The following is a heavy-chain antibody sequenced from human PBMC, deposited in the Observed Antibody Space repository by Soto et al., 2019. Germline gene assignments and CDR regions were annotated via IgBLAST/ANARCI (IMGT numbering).Heavy chain of an antibody. J-gene: IGHJ4*02. V-gene: IGHV4-59*01. D-gene: IGHD3-16*01. CDR3: RRGGRAEAGKTIFDY. CDR2: IYYSGST. Sequence: SETLSLTSTVSGGSISSYYWSWIRQPTGKGLEWIGYIYYSGSTNYNPSLKSRVTISVDTSKNQFSLKLSSVTAADTAVYYWRRGGRAEAGKTIFDYGGKGTLLTVSS. CDR1: GGSISSYY.